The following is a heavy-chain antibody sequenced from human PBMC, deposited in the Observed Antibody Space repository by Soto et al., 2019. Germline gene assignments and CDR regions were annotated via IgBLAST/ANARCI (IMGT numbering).Heavy chain of an antibody. D-gene: IGHD4-17*01. V-gene: IGHV4-4*02. Sequence: PSETLSLTCLVSGQYIKSNFWWAWVRQSPGKDLEWIGEIYHSGSAIYTPSLKNRVTLSLDESKNEFSLSLDSVTAADTAVYYCARHETLHGDYDYWGQGTLVTVSS. J-gene: IGHJ4*02. CDR2: IYHSGSA. CDR1: GQYIKSNFW. CDR3: ARHETLHGDYDY.